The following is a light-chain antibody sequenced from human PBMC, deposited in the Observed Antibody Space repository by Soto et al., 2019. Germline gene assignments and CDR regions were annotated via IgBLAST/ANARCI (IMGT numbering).Light chain of an antibody. V-gene: IGLV2-23*02. CDR2: EVT. CDR3: FSYAGDNLYV. J-gene: IGLJ1*01. Sequence: QSALTQPASVSGSPRQSITISCTGTNRDVGSYNLVSWFQQHPGKAPKVLIFEVTKRPSGVSDRFSGFKSGNTASLTISGLQAEDEADYYCFSYAGDNLYVFGTGTKVTVL. CDR1: NRDVGSYNL.